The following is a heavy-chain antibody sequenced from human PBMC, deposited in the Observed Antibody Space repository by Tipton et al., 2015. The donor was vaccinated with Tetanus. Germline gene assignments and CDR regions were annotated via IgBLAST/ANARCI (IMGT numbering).Heavy chain of an antibody. CDR2: IDPSSGDT. J-gene: IGHJ6*02. CDR3: ARDRGDYIYYGMDV. Sequence: QVQLVQSGAELKKPGASVKVSCTASGYTFTGYYMYWVRQAPGQGLEWVGWIDPSSGDTIYAQNFQGRVTMTRDTSIGTVYMELSRLRSDDTAVYYCARDRGDYIYYGMDVWGPGTTVTVSS. V-gene: IGHV1-2*02. CDR1: GYTFTGYY. D-gene: IGHD3-22*01.